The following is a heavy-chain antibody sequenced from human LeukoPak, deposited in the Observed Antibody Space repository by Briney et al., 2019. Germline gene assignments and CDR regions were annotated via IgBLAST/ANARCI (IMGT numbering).Heavy chain of an antibody. CDR1: GYSFTSYR. V-gene: IGHV5-51*01. CDR3: ARQKGRYYDILTGYYSDYYYGMDV. D-gene: IGHD3-9*01. CDR2: IYPGDSDT. J-gene: IGHJ6*04. Sequence: GESLKISCKGSGYSFTSYRIGWVRQMPGKGLEWMGIIYPGDSDTRYSPSFQGQVTISADKSISTAYLQWSSLKASDTAMYYCARQKGRYYDILTGYYSDYYYGMDVWGKGTTVTVSS.